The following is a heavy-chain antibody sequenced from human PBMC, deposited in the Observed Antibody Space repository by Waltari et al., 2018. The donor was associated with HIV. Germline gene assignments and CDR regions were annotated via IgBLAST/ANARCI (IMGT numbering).Heavy chain of an antibody. CDR1: GNTYTYYY. D-gene: IGHD3-22*01. J-gene: IGHJ4*02. V-gene: IGHV1-2*02. CDR3: ARDRSIVSRHYDNAVSPYFDS. Sequence: QAQLVQSGAEVRKPGASARVPCKASGNTYTYYYINWVRLSPEQGLEWMGWINPSSGGTKHAQRFQGRVTMTRDTSINTAYMDLSGLTSDDTAVYFCARDRSIVSRHYDNAVSPYFDSWGQGTLVTVSS. CDR2: INPSSGGT.